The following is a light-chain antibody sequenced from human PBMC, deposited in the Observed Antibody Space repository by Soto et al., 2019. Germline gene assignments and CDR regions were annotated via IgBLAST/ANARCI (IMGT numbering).Light chain of an antibody. V-gene: IGLV1-44*01. Sequence: QLVLTQPPSASATPGQRVTISCSGSSSNIGSNTVNWYQQLPGTAPKLLIYSINQRPSGVPDRFSGSKSGTSASLAISGLQSDDEADYYCAAWDDSLNGVVFGGGTKLTVL. CDR2: SIN. J-gene: IGLJ2*01. CDR3: AAWDDSLNGVV. CDR1: SSNIGSNT.